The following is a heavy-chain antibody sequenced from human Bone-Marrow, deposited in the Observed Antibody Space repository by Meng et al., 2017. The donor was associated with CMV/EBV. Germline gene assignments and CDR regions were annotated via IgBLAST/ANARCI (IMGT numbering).Heavy chain of an antibody. CDR3: VRDLVGRDDL. J-gene: IGHJ5*02. CDR1: GFTFSSYW. D-gene: IGHD3-10*01. CDR2: INSDGSSR. V-gene: IGHV3-74*01. Sequence: LSCAASGFTFSSYWMHWVRQGPGKGLVWVARINSDGSSRNYADSVKGRFTISRDNAQNTLYLQMNSLRAEDTAVYYCVRDLVGRDDLWGPGTLVTVSS.